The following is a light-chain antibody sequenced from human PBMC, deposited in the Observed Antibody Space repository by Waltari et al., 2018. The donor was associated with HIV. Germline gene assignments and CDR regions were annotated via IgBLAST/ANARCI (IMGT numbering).Light chain of an antibody. CDR3: SSYISSSTLL. J-gene: IGLJ2*01. CDR1: SSDVGGYNY. V-gene: IGLV2-14*01. CDR2: EVS. Sequence: QSALPQPASVSGSPGQSITISCTGTSSDVGGYNYVSWYQQHPGKAPKLMIYEVSNRPSGVSNRFSGSKSGNTASLTISGLQAEDEADYHCSSYISSSTLLFGGGTKLTVL.